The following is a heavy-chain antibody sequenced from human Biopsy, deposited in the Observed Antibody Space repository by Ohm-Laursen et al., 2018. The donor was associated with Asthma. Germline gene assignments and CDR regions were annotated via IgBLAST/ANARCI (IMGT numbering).Heavy chain of an antibody. V-gene: IGHV4-59*07. J-gene: IGHJ4*02. Sequence: SDTLSLTWSAYGGSISSFYWSWIRQSPEKGLEWMGYVYWTGSTNYNPSLKSRITMSVDTSKNRMFLELTSVTAADTAIYYCVRAVRNEQWLAPFDYWGQGKPVTVSS. CDR2: VYWTGST. D-gene: IGHD6-19*01. CDR3: VRAVRNEQWLAPFDY. CDR1: GGSISSFY.